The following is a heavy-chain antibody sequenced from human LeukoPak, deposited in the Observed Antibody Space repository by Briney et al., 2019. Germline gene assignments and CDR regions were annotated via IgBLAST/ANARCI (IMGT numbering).Heavy chain of an antibody. CDR3: ARAHQVLMIASAFDV. J-gene: IGHJ3*01. V-gene: IGHV1-46*01. Sequence: ASVKVSCKASGYTFTTYGLSWVRQAPGQGLEWVGIINPSGGSTSYAQKFQGRVTMTRDMSTSTVYMELSSLRSEDTAVYYCARAHQVLMIASAFDVWGQGTMVTVSS. D-gene: IGHD3-22*01. CDR2: INPSGGST. CDR1: GYTFTTYG.